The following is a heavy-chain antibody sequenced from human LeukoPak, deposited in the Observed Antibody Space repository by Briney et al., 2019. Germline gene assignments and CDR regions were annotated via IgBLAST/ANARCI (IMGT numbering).Heavy chain of an antibody. CDR3: ARALRYSSGWYYFDY. D-gene: IGHD6-19*01. Sequence: ASVKVSCKASGGTFSSYAISWVRQAPRQGLEWMGGIIPIFGTANYAQKFQGRVTITADKSTSTAYMELSSLRSEDTAVYYCARALRYSSGWYYFDYWGQGTLVTVSS. CDR2: IIPIFGTA. J-gene: IGHJ4*02. V-gene: IGHV1-69*06. CDR1: GGTFSSYA.